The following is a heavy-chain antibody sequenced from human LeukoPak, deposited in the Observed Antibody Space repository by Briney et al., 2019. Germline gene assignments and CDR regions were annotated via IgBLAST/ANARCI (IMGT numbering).Heavy chain of an antibody. Sequence: SQTLSLTCTVSGGSISSYYWSWIRQPPGKGLEWIGYIYYSGSTNYNPSLKSRVTISVDTSKNQFSLKVTSVTAADTAVYFCAREHSSSSSRDFDYWGQGTLVTVSS. CDR1: GGSISSYY. CDR3: AREHSSSSSRDFDY. CDR2: IYYSGST. V-gene: IGHV4-59*12. J-gene: IGHJ4*02. D-gene: IGHD6-6*01.